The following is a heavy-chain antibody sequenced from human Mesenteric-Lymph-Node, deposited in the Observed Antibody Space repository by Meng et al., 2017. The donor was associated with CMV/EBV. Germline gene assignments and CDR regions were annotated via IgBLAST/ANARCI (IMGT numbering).Heavy chain of an antibody. CDR3: TRDRTIVGAYDAFDV. Sequence: GESLKISCAASGFTFSSYEMNWVRQAPGKGLEWVGFIRSEAYGGTTDYAASVKGRFSISRDDSKSIAYLQMNSLETEDTAVYYCTRDRTIVGAYDAFDVWGQGTLVTVSS. CDR2: IRSEAYGGTT. D-gene: IGHD1-26*01. V-gene: IGHV3-49*04. J-gene: IGHJ3*01. CDR1: GFTFSSYE.